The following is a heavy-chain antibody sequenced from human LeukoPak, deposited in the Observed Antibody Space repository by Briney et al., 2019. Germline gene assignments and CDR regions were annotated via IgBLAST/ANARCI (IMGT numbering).Heavy chain of an antibody. Sequence: GGSLRLSCAASGFTFSSYGMHWVRQAPGKGLEWVAVISYDGSNKYYADSVKGRFTISRDNSKNTLYLQMNSLRAEDTAVYYCAKDLYSSSWRYYFGYWGQGTLVTVSS. CDR3: AKDLYSSSWRYYFGY. CDR2: ISYDGSNK. V-gene: IGHV3-30*18. D-gene: IGHD6-13*01. CDR1: GFTFSSYG. J-gene: IGHJ4*02.